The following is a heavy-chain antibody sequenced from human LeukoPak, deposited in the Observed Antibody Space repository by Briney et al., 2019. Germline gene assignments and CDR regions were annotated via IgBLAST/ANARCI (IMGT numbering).Heavy chain of an antibody. D-gene: IGHD5-18*01. V-gene: IGHV1-69*13. J-gene: IGHJ5*02. Sequence: ASVKVSCKASGGTFSSYAISWVRQAPGQGLEWMGGIIPIFGTANYAQKFQGRVTITADESTSTAYMELSSLRSEDTAVYYCAGEPVAAAMGTLSGAWGQGTLVTVSS. CDR3: AGEPVAAAMGTLSGA. CDR2: IIPIFGTA. CDR1: GGTFSSYA.